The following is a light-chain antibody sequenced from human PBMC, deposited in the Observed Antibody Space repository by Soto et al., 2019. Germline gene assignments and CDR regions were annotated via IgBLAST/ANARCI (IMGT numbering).Light chain of an antibody. V-gene: IGKV3-20*01. CDR1: QSVSGD. CDR2: GAS. J-gene: IGKJ1*01. CDR3: QQYGSSPRT. Sequence: EIVLTQSPATLSVSPGERATLSCRASQSVSGDLAWYHHKPGQAPRLLIYGASSRATGIPDRFSGSESETDFTLTISRLEPDDSAVYYCQQYGSSPRTFGPGTKVDIK.